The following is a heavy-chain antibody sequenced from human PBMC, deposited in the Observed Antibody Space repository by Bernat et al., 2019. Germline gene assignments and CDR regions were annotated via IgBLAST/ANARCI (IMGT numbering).Heavy chain of an antibody. V-gene: IGHV4-39*01. D-gene: IGHD2-15*01. J-gene: IGHJ3*02. CDR3: ARHWVGGGRRALDI. CDR2: IYYSGST. CDR1: GGSISSSSYY. Sequence: QLQLQESGPGLVKPSETLSLTCTVSGGSISSSSYYWGWIRQPPGKGLEWIGSIYYSGSTYYNPSLKSRVTISVDTSKNQFSLKLSSVTAADTAVYYGARHWVGGGRRALDIWAQGPMVPVPS.